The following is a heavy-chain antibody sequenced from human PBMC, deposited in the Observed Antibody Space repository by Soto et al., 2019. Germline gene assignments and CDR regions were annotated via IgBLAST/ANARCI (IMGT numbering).Heavy chain of an antibody. CDR2: INHSGST. CDR3: GPRGAVADPRGY. CDR1: GGSFSDFY. Sequence: QVQLQQWGAGLLKPSETLSLTCAVYGGSFSDFYWTWIRQPPGKGLEWIWEINHSGSTNYNPSLKSRVAISVDTSKNQFSLNLTSVTAADTAVYYCGPRGAVADPRGYWGQGTLVTVSS. J-gene: IGHJ4*02. D-gene: IGHD6-19*01. V-gene: IGHV4-34*01.